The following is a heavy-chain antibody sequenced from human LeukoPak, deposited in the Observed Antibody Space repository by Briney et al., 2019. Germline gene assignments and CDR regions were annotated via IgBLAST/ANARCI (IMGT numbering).Heavy chain of an antibody. CDR1: GFTFSNYA. CDR2: ISGGGGTT. CDR3: ARTYQLLYDDAFDI. Sequence: GGSLRLSCAASGFTFSNYAMSWVRQAPGKGLEWVSAISGGGGTTYYADSVKGRFTISRDNSKNTLYLQMNGLRAEDTAVYYCARTYQLLYDDAFDIWGQGTMVTVCS. V-gene: IGHV3-23*01. J-gene: IGHJ3*02. D-gene: IGHD2-2*02.